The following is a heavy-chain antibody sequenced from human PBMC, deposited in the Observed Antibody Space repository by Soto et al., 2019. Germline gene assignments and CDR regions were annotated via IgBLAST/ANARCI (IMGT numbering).Heavy chain of an antibody. Sequence: GGSLRLSCAPSGFTVSSNYMSWVRQAPGKGLEWVSVIYSAGNTYYADSVRGRFTISRDNSKNTLYLQMNSLRADDTAVYYCAREAPMDVWGQGTTVTVSS. J-gene: IGHJ6*02. CDR1: GFTVSSNY. CDR3: AREAPMDV. CDR2: IYSAGNT. V-gene: IGHV3-53*01.